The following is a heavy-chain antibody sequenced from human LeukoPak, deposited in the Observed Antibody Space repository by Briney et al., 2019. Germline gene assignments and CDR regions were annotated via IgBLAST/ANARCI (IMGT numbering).Heavy chain of an antibody. CDR2: IYYSGST. V-gene: IGHV4-39*01. D-gene: IGHD3-22*01. CDR3: ARNLNPMIVPTTFARGAFDI. Sequence: PSETLSLTCTVSGGSISSSSYYWGWISQPPGKGLAWIGSIYYSGSTYYNPSLKSRVTISVDTSKNQFSLKLSSVTAADTAVYYCARNLNPMIVPTTFARGAFDIWGQGTMVTVSS. J-gene: IGHJ3*02. CDR1: GGSISSSSYY.